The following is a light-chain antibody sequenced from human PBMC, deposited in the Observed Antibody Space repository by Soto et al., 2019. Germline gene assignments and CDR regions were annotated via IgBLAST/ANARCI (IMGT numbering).Light chain of an antibody. V-gene: IGKV3-20*01. CDR3: QQYGSSPLT. CDR1: QSVSSSY. J-gene: IGKJ4*01. CDR2: GAS. Sequence: EIVLTQSPGTLSLSPGERATLSCRASQSVSSSYLAWYQQKPGQAPRLLICGASSRATGIPDRFSGSGSGTDFTLTISRLEPEDFAVYYCQQYGSSPLTFGGGTK.